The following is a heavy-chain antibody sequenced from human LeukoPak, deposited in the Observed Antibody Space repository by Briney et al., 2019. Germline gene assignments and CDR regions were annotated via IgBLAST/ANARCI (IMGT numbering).Heavy chain of an antibody. J-gene: IGHJ5*01. CDR2: IRDSGET. D-gene: IGHD3-16*01. CDR3: ARDRAVTQVWVEFDS. CDR1: GFTFSSYA. Sequence: GGSLRLSCAASGFTFSSYAMSWVRQAPGKGLEWVSLIRDSGETFYADSVKGRFTIPRDNSKKTVYLQMNRLRVEDTAVYFCARDRAVTQVWVEFDSWGQGTLVTVSS. V-gene: IGHV3-23*01.